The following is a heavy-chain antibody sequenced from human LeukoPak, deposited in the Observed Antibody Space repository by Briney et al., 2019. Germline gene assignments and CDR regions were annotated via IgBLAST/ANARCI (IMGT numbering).Heavy chain of an antibody. V-gene: IGHV3-30*04. J-gene: IGHJ4*02. CDR2: LSYDGSSK. CDR1: GFTFSTFA. CDR3: ARSAAAGRIVATFGY. D-gene: IGHD5-12*01. Sequence: GGSLRLSCAASGFTFSTFAMHWVRQAPGKGLEWVAILSYDGSSKYYADSVKGRFTISRDNSKKTLYPQMNSLRTEDTAVYYCARSAAAGRIVATFGYWGQGTLVTVSS.